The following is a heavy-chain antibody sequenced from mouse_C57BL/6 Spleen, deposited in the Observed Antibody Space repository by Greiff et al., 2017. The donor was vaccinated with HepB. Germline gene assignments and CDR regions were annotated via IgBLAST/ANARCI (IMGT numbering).Heavy chain of an antibody. CDR1: GFSLTSYG. CDR3: ARNYYGYDWFAY. J-gene: IGHJ3*01. CDR2: IWSGGST. Sequence: QVQLKQSGPGLVQPSQSLSITCTVSGFSLTSYGVHWVRQSPGKGLEWLGVIWSGGSTDYNAAFISRLSISKDNSKSQVFFKMNSLQADDTAIYYCARNYYGYDWFAYWGQGTLVTVSA. D-gene: IGHD2-2*01. V-gene: IGHV2-2*01.